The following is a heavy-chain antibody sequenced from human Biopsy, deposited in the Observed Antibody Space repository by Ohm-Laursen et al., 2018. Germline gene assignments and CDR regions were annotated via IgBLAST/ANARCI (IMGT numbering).Heavy chain of an antibody. J-gene: IGHJ4*02. Sequence: SETLSLTCTVSAASVSGGTFFWGWVPQPPGEGLGWDGYMYNRGNTDYSPSLKSRVTILLDTSKNQFSRKRSSVTAADTAVYYCARHPTHRIQQIDYWGQGTLVTVSS. D-gene: IGHD5-18*01. CDR2: MYNRGNT. V-gene: IGHV4-61*01. CDR1: AASVSGGTFF. CDR3: ARHPTHRIQQIDY.